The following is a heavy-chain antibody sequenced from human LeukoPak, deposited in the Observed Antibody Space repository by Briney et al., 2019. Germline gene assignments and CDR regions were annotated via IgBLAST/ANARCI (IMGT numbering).Heavy chain of an antibody. CDR1: GGSISSSSYY. V-gene: IGHV4-39*07. J-gene: IGHJ4*02. CDR3: ASYPVLRYFDWLLSGGYYFDY. CDR2: IYYSGST. Sequence: SETLSLTCTVSGGSISSSSYYWGWIRQPPGKGLEWIGSIYYSGSTYYNPSLKSRVTISVDTSKNQFSLKLSSVTAADTAVYYCASYPVLRYFDWLLSGGYYFDYWGQGTLVTVSS. D-gene: IGHD3-9*01.